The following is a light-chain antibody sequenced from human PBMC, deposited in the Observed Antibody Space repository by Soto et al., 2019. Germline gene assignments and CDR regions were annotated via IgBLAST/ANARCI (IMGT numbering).Light chain of an antibody. CDR2: DVN. CDR1: SSDVGGYNY. CDR3: HSYDNSLSGSV. V-gene: IGLV2-8*01. J-gene: IGLJ3*02. Sequence: QSALTQPPSASGSPGQSVTISCTGTSSDVGGYNYVSWYQQHPGKAPKLIIYDVNKWPSGVPDRFSGSKSGNTASLTVSGLQAEDEADYYCHSYDNSLSGSVSGGGTKLTVL.